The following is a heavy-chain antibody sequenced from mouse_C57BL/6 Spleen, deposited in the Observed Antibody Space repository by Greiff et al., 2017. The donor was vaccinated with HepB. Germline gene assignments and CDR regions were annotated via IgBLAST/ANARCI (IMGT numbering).Heavy chain of an antibody. CDR1: GYTFTDYN. D-gene: IGHD1-1*01. Sequence: EVKLMESGPELVKPGASVKMSCKASGYTFTDYNMHWVKQSHGKSLEWIGYINPNNGGTSYNQKFKGKATLTVNKSSSTAYMELRSLTSEDSAVYYCARDCYYYGYYFDYWGQGTTLTVSS. CDR2: INPNNGGT. J-gene: IGHJ2*01. CDR3: ARDCYYYGYYFDY. V-gene: IGHV1-22*01.